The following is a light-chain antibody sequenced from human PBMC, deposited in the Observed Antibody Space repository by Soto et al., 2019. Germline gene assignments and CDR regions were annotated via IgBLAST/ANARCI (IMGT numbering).Light chain of an antibody. CDR1: ESVSDNY. CDR2: GAS. J-gene: IGKJ4*01. Sequence: EIVLTQSPGTLSLSPGEIATLSCRASESVSDNYLAWYQQRSGQAPRLVIYGASSRASAVPDRFSGSGSGADFSLTSSRLGPEDFAVYYCQEYGSSPLTFGGGTNVEIK. V-gene: IGKV3-20*01. CDR3: QEYGSSPLT.